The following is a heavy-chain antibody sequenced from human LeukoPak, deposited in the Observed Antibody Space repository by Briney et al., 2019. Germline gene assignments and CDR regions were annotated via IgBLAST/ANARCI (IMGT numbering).Heavy chain of an antibody. V-gene: IGHV1-2*02. CDR1: GYTFTAYY. CDR2: INPNTGGT. CDR3: ATQPAAAGARGDWFDP. Sequence: GASVKVSCKASGYTFTAYYIHWVRQAPGQGLEWMGWINPNTGGTNYAQKFQGGVTMTRDTSISTAYMELSSLRSDDTAVYYCATQPAAAGARGDWFDPWGQGTLVTVSS. D-gene: IGHD6-13*01. J-gene: IGHJ5*02.